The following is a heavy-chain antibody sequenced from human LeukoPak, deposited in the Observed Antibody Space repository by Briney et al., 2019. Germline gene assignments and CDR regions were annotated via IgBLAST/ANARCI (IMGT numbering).Heavy chain of an antibody. CDR3: ARHSGFVQWLAHFDY. CDR2: IYYSGST. V-gene: IGHV4-39*01. CDR1: GGSISSSSYY. D-gene: IGHD6-19*01. Sequence: SGTLSLTCTVSGGSISSSSYYWGWIRQPPGKGLEWIGSIYYSGSTYYNPSLKSRVTISVDTSKNQFSLKLSSVTAADTAVYYCARHSGFVQWLAHFDYRGQGTLVTVSS. J-gene: IGHJ4*02.